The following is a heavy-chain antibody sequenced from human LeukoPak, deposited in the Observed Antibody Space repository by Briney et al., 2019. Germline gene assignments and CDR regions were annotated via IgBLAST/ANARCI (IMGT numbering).Heavy chain of an antibody. Sequence: GGPLRLSCAASGFTFSDYYMSWIRQAPGKGLEWVSYISSSGSTIYYADSVKGRFTISRDNSKNTLYLQMNSLRAEDTAVYYCAKRTVSTTAGDYWGQGTLVTVSS. CDR3: AKRTVSTTAGDY. CDR2: ISSSGSTI. D-gene: IGHD4-17*01. CDR1: GFTFSDYY. J-gene: IGHJ4*02. V-gene: IGHV3-11*01.